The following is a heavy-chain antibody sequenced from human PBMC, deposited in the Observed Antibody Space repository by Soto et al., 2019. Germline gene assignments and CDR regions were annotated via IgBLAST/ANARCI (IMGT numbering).Heavy chain of an antibody. CDR2: IYYSGST. CDR1: WGSSRSRGYY. Sequence: SVTIRLTCTVAWGSSRSRGYYWIRIRQHPGKGLERIGYIYYSGSTYYNPSLKSRVTISVDTSKNPFSLKLIAVTTPVTAVYYCARYWYVSGRYCKSYFYYGMDVWRQGTTVIVCS. J-gene: IGHJ6*02. D-gene: IGHD3-10*01. CDR3: ARYWYVSGRYCKSYFYYGMDV. V-gene: IGHV4-31*03.